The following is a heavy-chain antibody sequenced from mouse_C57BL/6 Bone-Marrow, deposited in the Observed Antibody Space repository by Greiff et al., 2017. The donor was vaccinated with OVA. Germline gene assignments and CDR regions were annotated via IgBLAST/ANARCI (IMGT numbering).Heavy chain of an antibody. D-gene: IGHD1-1*01. V-gene: IGHV1-64*01. Sequence: QVQLKQPGAELVKPGASVKLSCKASGYTFTSYWMHWVKQRPGQGLEWIGMIHPNSGSTNYNEKFKSKATLTVDKSSSTAYMQLSSLTSEDSAVYYCARYTVVAPYWYFDVWGTGTTVTVSS. CDR3: ARYTVVAPYWYFDV. CDR2: IHPNSGST. CDR1: GYTFTSYW. J-gene: IGHJ1*03.